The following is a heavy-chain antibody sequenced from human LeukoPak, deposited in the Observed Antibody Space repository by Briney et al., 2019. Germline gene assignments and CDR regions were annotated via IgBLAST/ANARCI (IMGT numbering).Heavy chain of an antibody. V-gene: IGHV4-4*02. CDR1: GGSISSSNW. CDR2: IYHSGST. CDR3: ASRPVAGANSYFQH. J-gene: IGHJ1*01. D-gene: IGHD3-16*01. Sequence: SGTLSLTCAVSGGSISSSNWWSWVRQPPGQGLEWIGEIYHSGSTNYNPSLKSRVTISVDKSKNQFSLKLSSVTAADTAVYYCASRPVAGANSYFQHWGQGTLVTVSS.